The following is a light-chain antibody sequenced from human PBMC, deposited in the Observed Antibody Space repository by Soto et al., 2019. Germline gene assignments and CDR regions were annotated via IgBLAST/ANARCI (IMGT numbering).Light chain of an antibody. J-gene: IGKJ5*01. CDR3: QQSARPPRAT. CDR2: EAS. V-gene: IGKV3-20*01. CDR1: QSVNSRY. Sequence: TLTAGTRAVSGGRVATGGCRTIQSVNSRYIAWYQVKPGQAPRLLIYEASSRATGIPDRFSGGGSGTAFTLSIRKVEHEDCAVYYCQQSARPPRATFGRGTPMEIK.